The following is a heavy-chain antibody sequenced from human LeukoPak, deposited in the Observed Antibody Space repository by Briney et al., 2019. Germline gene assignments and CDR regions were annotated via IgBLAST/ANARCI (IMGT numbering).Heavy chain of an antibody. J-gene: IGHJ6*02. CDR3: SRGPIQLWMHNGMDV. CDR1: GFTLGDHA. Sequence: GGSLRLSCTTSGFTLGDHAMSWVRQAPGKGREGVGFIRSNAYRGTTEYAASVKGRFTISRDDSKSVVYLQMNGLKSEDTAVYFCSRGPIQLWMHNGMDVWGQGTTVTVSS. CDR2: IRSNAYRGTT. V-gene: IGHV3-49*04. D-gene: IGHD5-18*01.